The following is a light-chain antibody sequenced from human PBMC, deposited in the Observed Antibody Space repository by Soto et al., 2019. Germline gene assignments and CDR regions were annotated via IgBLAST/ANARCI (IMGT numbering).Light chain of an antibody. J-gene: IGKJ4*01. CDR1: QSVSSY. CDR2: DAS. V-gene: IGKV3-11*01. CDR3: QQRGNWPVT. Sequence: EIVVTQSPATLSLSPGERATLSCRASQSVSSYLAWYQQKPGQAPRLLIYDASNRATGIPARFSGSGSGTDFTLTISRLEPEDFAVYYCQQRGNWPVTFGGGTKVEI.